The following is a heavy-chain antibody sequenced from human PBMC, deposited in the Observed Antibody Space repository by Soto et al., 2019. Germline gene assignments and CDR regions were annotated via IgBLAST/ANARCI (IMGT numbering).Heavy chain of an antibody. CDR2: IHDSGRS. CDR3: ARVGGTRGWY. CDR1: SDSITNYY. D-gene: IGHD2-15*01. J-gene: IGHJ4*02. V-gene: IGHV4-59*01. Sequence: QVQLQESGPGLVKPSETLSLTCTVSSDSITNYYWSWIQQSPGKGLEWIGYIHDSGRSNYNPSLKSREKISVDTSKKQFSLKLNSVTAADTAVYYCARVGGTRGWYWGQGTLVTVSS.